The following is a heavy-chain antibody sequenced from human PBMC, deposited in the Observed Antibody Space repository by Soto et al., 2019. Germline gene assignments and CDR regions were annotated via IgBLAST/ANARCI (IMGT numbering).Heavy chain of an antibody. Sequence: EVQLLESGGGLVQPGGSLRLSCAASGFTFSSYAMSWVRQAPGKGLEWVSAISGSGGSTYYADSVKGRFTISRDNSKNTLYLQMNSLRAEDTAVYYCAKSRFLEWLSLSMGLDAFDIWGQGTMVTVSS. J-gene: IGHJ3*02. CDR3: AKSRFLEWLSLSMGLDAFDI. V-gene: IGHV3-23*01. CDR1: GFTFSSYA. D-gene: IGHD3-3*01. CDR2: ISGSGGST.